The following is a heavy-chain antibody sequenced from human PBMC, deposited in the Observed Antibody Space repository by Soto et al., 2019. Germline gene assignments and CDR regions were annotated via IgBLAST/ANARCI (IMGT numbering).Heavy chain of an antibody. D-gene: IGHD6-19*01. J-gene: IGHJ6*02. CDR1: GYSFTSYR. V-gene: IGHV5-10-1*01. Sequence: GESLKISCKGSGYSFTSYRISWVRQMPGKGLEWMGRIDPSDSYTNYSPSFQGHVTISADKSISTAYLQWSSLKASDTAMYYCARQTYRSGWPHYYYYAMDVWGQGTTVTVSS. CDR3: ARQTYRSGWPHYYYYAMDV. CDR2: IDPSDSYT.